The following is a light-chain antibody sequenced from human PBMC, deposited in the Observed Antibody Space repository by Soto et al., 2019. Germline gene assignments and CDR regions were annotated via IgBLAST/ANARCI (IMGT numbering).Light chain of an antibody. J-gene: IGKJ5*01. CDR2: DAY. CDR1: QTVDRY. V-gene: IGKV3-11*01. CDR3: QQEYNWIT. Sequence: EVVLTQSPDTLSLSPGATATLSCRASQTVDRYVAWYQQKVGPAPRLLIYDAYTRATGVGARFTGSGSATDFSLPIRSMQPEDSAVENCQQEYNWITVRQGTRLEIK.